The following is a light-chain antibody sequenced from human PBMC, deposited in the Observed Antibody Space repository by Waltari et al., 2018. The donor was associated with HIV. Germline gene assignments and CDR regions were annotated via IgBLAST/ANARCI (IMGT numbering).Light chain of an antibody. CDR3: QQYEASPPMYT. CDR1: QTINSNY. CDR2: DAS. Sequence: EPVLTQSRGTMSLSSGERATLSCRASQTINSNYLAWYQHKPGLPPRLLIYDASTRAAGIPDRFSGGGSGTDFTLTISRLEPEDFAIYFCQQYEASPPMYTFGQGTRLEV. V-gene: IGKV3-20*01. J-gene: IGKJ2*01.